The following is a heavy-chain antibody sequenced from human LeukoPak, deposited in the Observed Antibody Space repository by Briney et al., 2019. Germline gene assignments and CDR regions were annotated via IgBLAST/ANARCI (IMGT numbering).Heavy chain of an antibody. CDR2: INTYNGNT. J-gene: IGHJ4*02. D-gene: IGHD6-13*01. CDR3: ARDTPQHLKRFDC. CDR1: GYTLNKFG. Sequence: GASVKVSCKASGYTLNKFGMSWVRQAPGQGLEWLGWINTYNGNTKLGEKFQGRVTMTTDTSTSTVYMELTSLRTDDTAVYFSARDTPQHLKRFDCWGQGTLITVSS. V-gene: IGHV1-18*01.